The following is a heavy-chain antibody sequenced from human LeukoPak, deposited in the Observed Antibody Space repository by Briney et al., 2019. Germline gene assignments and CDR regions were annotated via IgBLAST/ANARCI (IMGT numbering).Heavy chain of an antibody. Sequence: PSETLSLTCSVSGGSISSGSYYWGWIRQPPGKGLEWIGSIYYSGSTYYNPSLKSRVTISIDTSKNQFSLKLSSVTAADTAVYYCARGRRYSGSEGADYWGQGTLVTVSS. CDR1: GGSISSGSYY. CDR3: ARGRRYSGSEGADY. D-gene: IGHD5-12*01. J-gene: IGHJ4*02. V-gene: IGHV4-39*07. CDR2: IYYSGST.